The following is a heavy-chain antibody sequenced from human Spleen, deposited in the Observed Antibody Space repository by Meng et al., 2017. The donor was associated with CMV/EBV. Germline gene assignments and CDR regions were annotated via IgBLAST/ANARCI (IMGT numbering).Heavy chain of an antibody. D-gene: IGHD1-1*01. CDR3: AKTDSREGGFDS. Sequence: CTVSGASIPHGGYCWSWIRQHPERGLEWIGFIYFSGVTYYNPSLKSRITISVDASKRQFFLKLNSVTAADTAVYYCAKTDSREGGFDSWGQGTLVTVSS. CDR1: GASIPHGGYC. J-gene: IGHJ4*02. CDR2: IYFSGVT. V-gene: IGHV4-31*03.